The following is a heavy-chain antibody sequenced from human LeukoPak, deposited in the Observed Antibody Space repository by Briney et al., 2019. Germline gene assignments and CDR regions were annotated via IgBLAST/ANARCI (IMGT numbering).Heavy chain of an antibody. V-gene: IGHV3-23*01. Sequence: GGSLRLSCAASGFTFSSFAMNWVRQAPGRGLEWVSTMSGDATSTYYADSVKGRFTISRDNSKTTLFLQMNSLRAEDTAVYYCAKRTSGSSWYSSDSWGQGTLVTVSS. J-gene: IGHJ4*02. CDR1: GFTFSSFA. CDR3: AKRTSGSSWYSSDS. CDR2: MSGDATST. D-gene: IGHD6-13*01.